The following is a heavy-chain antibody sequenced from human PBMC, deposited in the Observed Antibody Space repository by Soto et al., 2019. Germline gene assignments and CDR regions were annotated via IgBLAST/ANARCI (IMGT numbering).Heavy chain of an antibody. CDR1: GFTFSSCA. CDR2: ISYDGSNK. V-gene: IGHV3-30-3*01. CDR3: ARDGTTYDYVWGSYPYQFDY. J-gene: IGHJ4*02. Sequence: QVQLVESGGGVVQPGRSLRLSCAASGFTFSSCAMHWVRQAPGKGLEWVAVISYDGSNKYYADSVKGRFTISRDNSKNTLYLQMNSLRAEDTAVYYCARDGTTYDYVWGSYPYQFDYWGQGTLVTVSS. D-gene: IGHD3-16*02.